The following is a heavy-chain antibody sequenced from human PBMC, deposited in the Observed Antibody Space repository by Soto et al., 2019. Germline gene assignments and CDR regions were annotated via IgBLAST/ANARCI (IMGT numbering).Heavy chain of an antibody. CDR3: ARPLRTLTARSPFDY. Sequence: GGSLRLSCAASGFTFSSYSMNWVRQAPGKGLEWVSSISSSSSYIYYADSVKGRFTISRENAKNSLYLQMNSLRAEDTAVYYCARPLRTLTARSPFDYWGQGTLVTVSS. V-gene: IGHV3-21*01. CDR1: GFTFSSYS. D-gene: IGHD5-18*01. J-gene: IGHJ4*02. CDR2: ISSSSSYI.